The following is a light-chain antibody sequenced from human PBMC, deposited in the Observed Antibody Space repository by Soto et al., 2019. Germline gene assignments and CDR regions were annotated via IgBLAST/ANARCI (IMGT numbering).Light chain of an antibody. CDR2: GAS. V-gene: IGKV3-20*01. CDR1: QSVSSSY. CDR3: QQYGSSRYT. Sequence: EIVLTQSPGTLSLSPGERATLSCRASQSVSSSYLAWYQKKPGQAPRLLIYGASSRATGIPDWISGVGSGTDFSLTISRLEPEDFEVYYCQQYGSSRYTCGQGTKLEIK. J-gene: IGKJ2*01.